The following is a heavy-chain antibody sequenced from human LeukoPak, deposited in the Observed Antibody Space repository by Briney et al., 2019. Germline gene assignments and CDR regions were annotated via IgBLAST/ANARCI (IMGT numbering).Heavy chain of an antibody. D-gene: IGHD6-19*01. V-gene: IGHV3-23*01. CDR3: ARVRYSSGWRNSMDAFDI. Sequence: QTGGSLRLSCAASGFTFSSHGMNWVRQAPGKGLEWVSGIIPSGHTTYYADSVRGRFTISRDNAKNTLYLQMNSQRAEDTAVYYCARVRYSSGWRNSMDAFDIWGQGTMVTVSS. CDR1: GFTFSSHG. CDR2: IIPSGHTT. J-gene: IGHJ3*02.